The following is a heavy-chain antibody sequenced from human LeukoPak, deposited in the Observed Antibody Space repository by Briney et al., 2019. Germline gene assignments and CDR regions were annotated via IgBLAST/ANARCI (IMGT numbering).Heavy chain of an antibody. CDR1: GFTFSSYA. CDR3: AKSEAAAGPNWFDP. D-gene: IGHD6-13*01. CDR2: ISGSGGSS. Sequence: GASLRLSCAASGFTFSSYAMSGVRQAPGKRLEWVSAISGSGGSSYYADSVKGRFTISRDNSKNTLYLQMNSLRAEDTAVYYCAKSEAAAGPNWFDPWGQGTLVTVSS. V-gene: IGHV3-23*01. J-gene: IGHJ5*02.